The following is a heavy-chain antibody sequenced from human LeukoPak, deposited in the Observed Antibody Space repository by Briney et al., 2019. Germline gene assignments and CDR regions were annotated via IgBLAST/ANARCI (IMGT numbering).Heavy chain of an antibody. CDR1: GGSISGYY. J-gene: IGHJ4*02. CDR2: VHYNGGT. V-gene: IGHV4-59*01. Sequence: SETLSLTCTVSGGSISGYYWTWVRQPPGKGLEWIGYVHYNGGTSYNPSLESRVTMSADTSKNQFSLKLISVTAADTAVYYCAREMWTASDTGNPFDYWGQGALVTVSS. D-gene: IGHD1-14*01. CDR3: AREMWTASDTGNPFDY.